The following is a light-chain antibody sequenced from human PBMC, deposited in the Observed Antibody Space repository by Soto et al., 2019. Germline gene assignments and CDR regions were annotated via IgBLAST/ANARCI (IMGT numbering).Light chain of an antibody. Sequence: EIVLTQSPATLSLSPGERATLSCRASQSVSSYLSWYQQKHGQAPRLLIYDASNRATVIPARFSGSGSGTDLNLTISRLEPEGFEVYYWQQRSNWFTFGPGTKVDIK. CDR2: DAS. CDR1: QSVSSY. V-gene: IGKV3-11*01. J-gene: IGKJ3*01. CDR3: QQRSNWFT.